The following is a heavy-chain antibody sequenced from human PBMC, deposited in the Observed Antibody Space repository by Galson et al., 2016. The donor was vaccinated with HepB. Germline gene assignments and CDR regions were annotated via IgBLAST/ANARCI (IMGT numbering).Heavy chain of an antibody. D-gene: IGHD1-26*01. CDR3: AKDMISSGSFYGFDL. CDR2: ITWSSRSM. J-gene: IGHJ5*02. Sequence: SLRLSCAASGFTFDDYATHWVRQAPGKGLEWVSGITWSSRSMDYADSVKGRFTISRDNAQNSLYLEMNSLRIEDTALYYCAKDMISSGSFYGFDLWGQGTLVTVSS. CDR1: GFTFDDYA. V-gene: IGHV3-9*01.